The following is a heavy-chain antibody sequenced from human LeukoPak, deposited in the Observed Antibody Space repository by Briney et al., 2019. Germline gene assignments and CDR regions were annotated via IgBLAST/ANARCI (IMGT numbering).Heavy chain of an antibody. J-gene: IGHJ3*02. CDR3: AKDRVLAYQDTADSFDM. Sequence: PGGSLRLSCAASGFTFDDYAMDGVRPAPGKGLEWVSLISADGRDAYYGDFVKGRFTISRDNINNSPYLLMNNLRTDDTALYYCAKDRVLAYQDTADSFDMCGQGTVVTVS. CDR2: ISADGRDA. CDR1: GFTFDDYA. V-gene: IGHV3-43*02. D-gene: IGHD2-21*01.